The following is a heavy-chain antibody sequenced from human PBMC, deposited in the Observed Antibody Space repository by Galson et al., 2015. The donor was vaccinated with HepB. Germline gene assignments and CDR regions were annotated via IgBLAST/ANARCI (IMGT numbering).Heavy chain of an antibody. D-gene: IGHD2-2*01. CDR1: GFTFSSYT. CDR2: IFRSDIILSGGST. V-gene: IGHV3-23*01. CDR3: VRGAPGDCSSTSCALMDV. Sequence: SLRLSCAASGFTFSSYTMSWVRQAPGKGLEWVSTIFRSDIILSGGSTYYADPVKGRFTISRDDSKNTMYLQMNSLRAEDTAVYFCVRGAPGDCSSTSCALMDVWGQGTTVTVSS. J-gene: IGHJ6*02.